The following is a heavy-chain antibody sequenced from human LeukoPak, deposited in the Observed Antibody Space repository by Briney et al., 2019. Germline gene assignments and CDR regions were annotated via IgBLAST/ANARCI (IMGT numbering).Heavy chain of an antibody. D-gene: IGHD3-22*01. CDR2: IYYSGST. V-gene: IGHV4-39*01. CDR3: ARHRWLLPAEMFY. Sequence: PSETLSLTCTVSGGSISSSSYYWGWIRQPPGKGLEWIGSIYYSGSTYYNPSLKSRVTISVDTSKNQFSLKLSSVTAADTAVYYCARHRWLLPAEMFYWGQGTLVTVSS. CDR1: GGSISSSSYY. J-gene: IGHJ4*02.